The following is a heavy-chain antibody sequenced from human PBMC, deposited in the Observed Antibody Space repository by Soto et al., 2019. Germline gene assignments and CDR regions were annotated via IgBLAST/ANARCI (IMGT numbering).Heavy chain of an antibody. CDR2: IYYSGST. Sequence: QVQLQESGPGLVKPSETLSLTCTVSGGSISSYYWCWIRQPPGKGLEWIGYIYYSGSTNYNPSLKRRVTISVDTSKNQFSLKLRSVTAADTAVYYWARGLVDYGGNSVDYWGQGTLVTVSS. CDR1: GGSISSYY. V-gene: IGHV4-59*01. D-gene: IGHD4-17*01. J-gene: IGHJ4*02. CDR3: ARGLVDYGGNSVDY.